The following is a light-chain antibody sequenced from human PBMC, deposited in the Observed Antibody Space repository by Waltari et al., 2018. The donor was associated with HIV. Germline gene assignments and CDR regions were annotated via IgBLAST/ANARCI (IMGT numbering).Light chain of an antibody. CDR2: EDS. V-gene: IGLV3-10*01. CDR1: ALPEKY. Sequence: SYELTQPPSVSASPGQTARITCSGDALPEKYAFWYQRRSGQAPVQVIYEDSKRPSGIPERIFGSSSGTMATLTISGAQVEDEADYYCYSTDSSGIPLFGGGTKLTVL. J-gene: IGLJ2*01. CDR3: YSTDSSGIPL.